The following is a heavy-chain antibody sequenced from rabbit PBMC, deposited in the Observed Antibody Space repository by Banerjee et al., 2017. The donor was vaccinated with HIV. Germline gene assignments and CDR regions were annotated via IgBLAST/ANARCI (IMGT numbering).Heavy chain of an antibody. Sequence: QQQLEESGGGLVKPGGTLTLTCKASGIDFSSYYYMCWVRQAPGKGLELIACIYTSTGSTWYASWVNGRFTISRSTSLNTVTLQMTSLTGADTATYFCARAHASSSDASDYFNLWGQGTLVTVS. CDR2: IYTSTGST. CDR1: GIDFSSYYY. J-gene: IGHJ4*01. D-gene: IGHD1-1*01. V-gene: IGHV1S43*01. CDR3: ARAHASSSDASDYFNL.